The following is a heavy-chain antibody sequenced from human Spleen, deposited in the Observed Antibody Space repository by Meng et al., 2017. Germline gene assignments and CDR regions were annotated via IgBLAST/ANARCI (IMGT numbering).Heavy chain of an antibody. CDR2: ITPDGRST. CDR3: VRDKDGYNY. D-gene: IGHD5-24*01. CDR1: GFTFSSYN. Sequence: GGSLRLSCAASGFTFSSYNMHWVRQTPGEGLVWVSRITPDGRSTSYADSVKGRFTISRDSAKNTLYLQMNSLRAEDTAVYYCVRDKDGYNYWGQGTLVTVSS. V-gene: IGHV3-74*01. J-gene: IGHJ4*02.